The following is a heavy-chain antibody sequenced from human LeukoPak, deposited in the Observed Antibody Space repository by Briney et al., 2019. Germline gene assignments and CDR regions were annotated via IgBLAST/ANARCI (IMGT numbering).Heavy chain of an antibody. CDR2: ISSSSTTI. Sequence: GGSLRLSCAAPGFTFSSYSMNWVRQAPGKGLECVSYISSSSTTIYYADSVKGRFTISRDNAKNSLYLQMNSLRAEDTAVYYCARNFHRRLYDSSGYYPYWGQGTLVTVSS. CDR1: GFTFSSYS. CDR3: ARNFHRRLYDSSGYYPY. D-gene: IGHD3-22*01. J-gene: IGHJ4*02. V-gene: IGHV3-48*01.